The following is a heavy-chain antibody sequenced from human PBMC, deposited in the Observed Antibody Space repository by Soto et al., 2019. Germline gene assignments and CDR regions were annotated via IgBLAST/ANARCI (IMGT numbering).Heavy chain of an antibody. J-gene: IGHJ5*02. Sequence: EVQLVESGGRLVQPGGSLRLSCAASGFTVSTSQMTWVRQAPGKGLEWVSVIFIGGTTQYAESVKGRFTISRDKSGNTWFLKINSMRAGDTAVYDCARLGPYASGTYSFRHNRFVPWGQGTQVTVSP. CDR1: GFTVSTSQ. CDR3: ARLGPYASGTYSFRHNRFVP. D-gene: IGHD3-10*01. CDR2: IFIGGTT. V-gene: IGHV3-66*02.